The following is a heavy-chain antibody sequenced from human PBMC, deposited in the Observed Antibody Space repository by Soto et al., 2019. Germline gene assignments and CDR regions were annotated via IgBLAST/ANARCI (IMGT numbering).Heavy chain of an antibody. Sequence: SETLSLTCTVACGSISSYYWSWIRQPPGKGLYCIGYMHYSGITNXXPSLKIRXXISVDTANSHXSLKLXAVTAANTAVYYCARHSDASGWYDYWGQGTLVTVX. CDR1: CGSISSYY. CDR3: ARHSDASGWYDY. J-gene: IGHJ4*02. D-gene: IGHD6-19*01. CDR2: MHYSGIT. V-gene: IGHV4-59*08.